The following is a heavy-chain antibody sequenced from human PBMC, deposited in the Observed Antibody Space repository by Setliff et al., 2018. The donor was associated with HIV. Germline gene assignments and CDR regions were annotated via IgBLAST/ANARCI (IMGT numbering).Heavy chain of an antibody. CDR2: IYTSGST. J-gene: IGHJ3*02. D-gene: IGHD6-13*01. CDR1: GGFISSYY. V-gene: IGHV4-4*07. CDR3: ARVGQQQLVLSDAFDI. Sequence: PSETLSLTCTVSGGFISSYYWSWIRQPAGKGLEWIGRIYTSGSTNYNPSLKSRVTMPVDTSKNQFSLKLSSVTAADTAVYYCARVGQQQLVLSDAFDIWGQGTMVTVSS.